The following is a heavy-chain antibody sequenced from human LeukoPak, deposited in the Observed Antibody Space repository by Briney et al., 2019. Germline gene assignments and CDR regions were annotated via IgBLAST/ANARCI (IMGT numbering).Heavy chain of an antibody. D-gene: IGHD5-18*01. CDR1: GGSISSGGYY. CDR2: IYYSGST. CDR3: ARGVDTAMAFDC. Sequence: SGTLSLTCTVSGGSISSGGYYWSWIRQHPGKGLEWIGYIYYSGSTYYNPSLKSRVTISVDTSKNQFSLKLSSVTAADTAVYYCARGVDTAMAFDCWGQGSLVTVSS. J-gene: IGHJ4*02. V-gene: IGHV4-31*03.